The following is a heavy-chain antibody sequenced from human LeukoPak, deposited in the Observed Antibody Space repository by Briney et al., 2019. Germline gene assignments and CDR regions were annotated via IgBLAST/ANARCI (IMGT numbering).Heavy chain of an antibody. Sequence: PGRSLRLSCAASGFTFSSYAMHWVRQAPGKGLEWVAVISYDGSNKYYADSVKGRFTISRDNSKNTLYLQMNSLRAEDTAVYYCARSPATYSGRIDYWGQGTLVTVSS. J-gene: IGHJ4*02. V-gene: IGHV3-30*04. CDR2: ISYDGSNK. CDR3: ARSPATYSGRIDY. CDR1: GFTFSSYA. D-gene: IGHD1-26*01.